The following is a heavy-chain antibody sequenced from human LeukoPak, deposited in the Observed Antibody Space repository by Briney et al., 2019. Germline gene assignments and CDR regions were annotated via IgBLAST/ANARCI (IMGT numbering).Heavy chain of an antibody. V-gene: IGHV1-18*01. CDR1: GYTFTSYG. J-gene: IGHJ4*02. D-gene: IGHD5-12*01. Sequence: ASVKVSCKASGYTFTSYGISWVRQAPGQGLEWMGWISAYNGNTNYAQKLQGRVTMTTDTSTSTAYMELRSLRSEDTAVYYCARGRPWWPYSGYDPGFGYWGQGTLVTVSS. CDR3: ARGRPWWPYSGYDPGFGY. CDR2: ISAYNGNT.